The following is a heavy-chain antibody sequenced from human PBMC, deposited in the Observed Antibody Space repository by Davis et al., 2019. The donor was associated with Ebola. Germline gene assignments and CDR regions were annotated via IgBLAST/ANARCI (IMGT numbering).Heavy chain of an antibody. V-gene: IGHV1-2*04. Sequence: AASVKVSCKASGYTFTGYYMHWVRQAPGQGLEWMGWINPNSGGTNYAQKFQGWVTMTRDTSASTAYMELSSLRSEDTAVYYCARQAFMDVWGQGTTVTVSS. J-gene: IGHJ6*02. CDR2: INPNSGGT. CDR1: GYTFTGYY. CDR3: ARQAFMDV.